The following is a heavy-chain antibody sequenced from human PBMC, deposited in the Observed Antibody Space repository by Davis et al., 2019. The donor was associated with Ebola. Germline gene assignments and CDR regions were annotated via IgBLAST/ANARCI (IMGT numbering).Heavy chain of an antibody. CDR2: IKQDGSEK. J-gene: IGHJ4*02. Sequence: GESLKIPCAAPGFTFSSYWMSWVRQAPGKGLEWVANIKQDGSEKYYVDSVKGRFTISRDNAKNSLYLQMNSLRAEDTAVYYCARDMAEWELMWDYFDYWGQGTLVTVSS. CDR1: GFTFSSYW. D-gene: IGHD1-26*01. CDR3: ARDMAEWELMWDYFDY. V-gene: IGHV3-7*03.